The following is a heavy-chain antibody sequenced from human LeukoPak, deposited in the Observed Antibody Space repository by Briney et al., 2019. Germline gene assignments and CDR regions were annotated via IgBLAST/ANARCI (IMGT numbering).Heavy chain of an antibody. V-gene: IGHV1-69*13. J-gene: IGHJ3*02. CDR1: GGTFSSYA. CDR3: ARAPLYGDYSGNAFDI. CDR2: IIPISGTA. Sequence: SVKVSCKASGGTFSSYAISWVRQAPGQGLEWMGGIIPISGTANYAQKFQGRVTITADESTSTAYMELSSLRSEDTAVYYCARAPLYGDYSGNAFDIWGQGTMVTVSS. D-gene: IGHD4-17*01.